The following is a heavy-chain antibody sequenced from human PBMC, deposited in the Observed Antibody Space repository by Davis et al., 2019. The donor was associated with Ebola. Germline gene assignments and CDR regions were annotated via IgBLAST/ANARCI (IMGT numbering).Heavy chain of an antibody. CDR2: INAGNGNT. Sequence: ASVKVSCKASGGTFSSYAMHWVRQAPGQRLEWMGWINAGNGNTKYSQKFQGRVTITRDTSASTAYMELSSLRSEDTAVYYCARGDLVVVAATAEGSGVDYGMDVWGQGTTVTVSS. CDR3: ARGDLVVVAATAEGSGVDYGMDV. CDR1: GGTFSSYA. D-gene: IGHD2-15*01. J-gene: IGHJ6*02. V-gene: IGHV1-3*01.